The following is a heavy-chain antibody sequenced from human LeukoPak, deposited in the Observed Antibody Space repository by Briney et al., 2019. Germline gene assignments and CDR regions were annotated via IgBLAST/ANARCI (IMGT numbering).Heavy chain of an antibody. D-gene: IGHD3-3*01. CDR1: GGTFSSYA. CDR2: IIPILGIA. Sequence: SVKVSCKASGGTFSSYAISWVRQAPGQGLEWMGRIIPILGIANYAQKFQGRVTITADESTSTAYMELSSLRSEDTTVYYCARGDFWSGYMDVWGKGTTVTVSS. CDR3: ARGDFWSGYMDV. J-gene: IGHJ6*03. V-gene: IGHV1-69*04.